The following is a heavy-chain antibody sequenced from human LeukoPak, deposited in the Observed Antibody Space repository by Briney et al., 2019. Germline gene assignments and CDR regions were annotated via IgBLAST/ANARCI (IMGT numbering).Heavy chain of an antibody. CDR2: ISHDGNNK. D-gene: IGHD7-27*01. Sequence: GVSLRLSCAASGFTFSTYGMHWVRQAPGKGLEWVAVISHDGNNKYYVDSVKGRFTISRDNSKNTLYLQMNSLRAEDTAVYYCARDWGNWGYGWYFDHWGQGTPVTVSS. J-gene: IGHJ4*02. CDR1: GFTFSTYG. CDR3: ARDWGNWGYGWYFDH. V-gene: IGHV3-30*03.